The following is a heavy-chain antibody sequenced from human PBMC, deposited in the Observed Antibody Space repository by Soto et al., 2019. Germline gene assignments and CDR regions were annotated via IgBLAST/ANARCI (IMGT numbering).Heavy chain of an antibody. CDR3: ARDDYDILTGYPNWFDP. V-gene: IGHV4-38-2*02. Sequence: LSLTCAVSGYSISSGYYWGWIRQPPGKGLEWIGSIYHSGSTYYNPSLKSRVTISVDTSKNQFSLRLSSVTAADTAVYYCARDDYDILTGYPNWFDPWGQGTLVTVPQ. CDR1: GYSISSGYY. J-gene: IGHJ5*02. CDR2: IYHSGST. D-gene: IGHD3-9*01.